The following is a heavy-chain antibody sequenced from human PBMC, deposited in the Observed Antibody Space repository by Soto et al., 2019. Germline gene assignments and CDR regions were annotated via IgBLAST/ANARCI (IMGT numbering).Heavy chain of an antibody. Sequence: EVQLVESGGGLVQPGGSLKLSCAASGFTFSGSAMHWVRQASGKGLEWVGRIRSKPNNYATAYGASGKGRITISRDDSKNTAYLQMNSLNTEDTAVYYCSRQASDFLSGKPQYYMDVWGKGTTVTVSS. D-gene: IGHD3-3*01. CDR2: IRSKPNNYAT. V-gene: IGHV3-73*01. CDR3: SRQASDFLSGKPQYYMDV. J-gene: IGHJ6*03. CDR1: GFTFSGSA.